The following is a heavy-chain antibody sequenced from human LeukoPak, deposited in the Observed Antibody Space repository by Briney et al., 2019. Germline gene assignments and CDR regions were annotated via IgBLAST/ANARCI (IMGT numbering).Heavy chain of an antibody. CDR3: AKGTYAAAGYFDY. CDR2: IKQDGSEK. CDR1: GFTFSNYW. J-gene: IGHJ4*02. V-gene: IGHV3-7*01. D-gene: IGHD6-13*01. Sequence: GGSLRLSCGASGFTFSNYWMTWVRQAPGKGLEWVAHIKQDGSEKDCVDSVKGRFTIPRDNAENSLYLQMNSLRAEDTAVYYCAKGTYAAAGYFDYWGQGTLVTVSS.